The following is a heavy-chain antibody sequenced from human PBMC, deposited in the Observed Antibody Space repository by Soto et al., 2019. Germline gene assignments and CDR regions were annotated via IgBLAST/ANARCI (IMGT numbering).Heavy chain of an antibody. CDR1: GGSFSGYY. CDR2: INHSGST. CDR3: ARSVGRGYCSGGSCSTPFYYYYMDV. V-gene: IGHV4-34*01. Sequence: QVQLQQWGAGLLKPSETLSLTCAVYGGSFSGYYWSWIRQPPGKGLEWIGEINHSGSTNYNPSLKSRVTISVDTSKNQFSLELSSVTAADAAVYYCARSVGRGYCSGGSCSTPFYYYYMDVWGKGTTVTVSS. D-gene: IGHD2-15*01. J-gene: IGHJ6*03.